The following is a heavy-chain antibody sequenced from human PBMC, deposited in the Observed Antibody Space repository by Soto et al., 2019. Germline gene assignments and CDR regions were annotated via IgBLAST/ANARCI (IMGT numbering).Heavy chain of an antibody. Sequence: ASVKVSCKASGYTFTGYYMHWVRQAPGQGLEWMGWINPNSGGTNYAQKFQGWVTMTRDTSISTAYMELSRLRSDDTAVYYCAREGRGYNWNYVFGSWFDPWGQGTLVTVSS. CDR2: INPNSGGT. V-gene: IGHV1-2*04. J-gene: IGHJ5*02. CDR1: GYTFTGYY. CDR3: AREGRGYNWNYVFGSWFDP. D-gene: IGHD1-7*01.